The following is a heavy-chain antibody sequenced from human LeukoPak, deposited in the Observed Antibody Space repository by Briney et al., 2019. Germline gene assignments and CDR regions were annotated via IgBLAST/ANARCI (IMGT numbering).Heavy chain of an antibody. Sequence: GGSLRLSCAASGFTFSSYWMSWVRQAPGKGLEWVANIKQDGSEKYYVDSVKGRFTISRDNAKNSLYLQMNSLRAEDTAVYYCARDFGSTPERVSFDYWGQGTLVTVSS. J-gene: IGHJ4*02. D-gene: IGHD3-3*01. CDR1: GFTFSSYW. CDR3: ARDFGSTPERVSFDY. V-gene: IGHV3-7*01. CDR2: IKQDGSEK.